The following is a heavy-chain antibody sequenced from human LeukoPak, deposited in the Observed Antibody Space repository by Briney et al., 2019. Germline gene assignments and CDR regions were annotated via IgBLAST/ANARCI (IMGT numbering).Heavy chain of an antibody. CDR2: IVVGSGNT. D-gene: IGHD6-13*01. CDR3: ARDRIAATGYRVSENWFDP. J-gene: IGHJ5*02. V-gene: IGHV1-58*02. Sequence: ASVKVSCKASGFTFTSSAMQWVRQARGQRLEWIGWIVVGSGNTNYAQKFQERVTITRDMSTSTAYMELSSLRSEDTAVYYCARDRIAATGYRVSENWFDPWGQGTLVTVSS. CDR1: GFTFTSSA.